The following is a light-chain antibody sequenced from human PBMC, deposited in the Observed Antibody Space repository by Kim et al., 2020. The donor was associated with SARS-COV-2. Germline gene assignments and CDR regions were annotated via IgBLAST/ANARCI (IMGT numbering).Light chain of an antibody. CDR3: NSRDSSGNHWG. CDR2: GKN. J-gene: IGLJ7*01. Sequence: SSELTQDPAVSVTLGQTVRITCQGDSLRSYYASWYQQKPGQAPVLVIYGKNNRPSGIPDRISGSSSGNTASLTITGAQAEDEAEYYCNSRDSSGNHWGFG. CDR1: SLRSYY. V-gene: IGLV3-19*01.